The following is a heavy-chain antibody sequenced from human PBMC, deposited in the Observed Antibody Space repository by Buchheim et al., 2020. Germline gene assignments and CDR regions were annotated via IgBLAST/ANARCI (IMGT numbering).Heavy chain of an antibody. J-gene: IGHJ5*02. CDR2: IKQDGSEK. Sequence: EVQLVESGGGLVQPGGSLRLSCAASGFTFSSYWMSWVRQAPGKGLEWVANIKQDGSEKYYVDSVKGLFTISRDNAKNSLYLQINSLRAEDTAVYYCAREIKDIVVVPAAKNWFDPWGQGTL. D-gene: IGHD2-2*01. CDR1: GFTFSSYW. CDR3: AREIKDIVVVPAAKNWFDP. V-gene: IGHV3-7*01.